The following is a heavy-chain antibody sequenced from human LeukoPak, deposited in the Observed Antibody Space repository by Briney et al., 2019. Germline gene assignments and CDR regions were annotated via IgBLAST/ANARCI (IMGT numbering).Heavy chain of an antibody. CDR1: GGSFSGYY. V-gene: IGHV4-34*01. Sequence: SETLSLTCAVYGGSFSGYYWSWIRQPPGKGLEWSGEINHSGSTNYNPSLKSRVTISVDTSKNQFSLKLSSVTAADTAVYYCARDLRRGYSYGYGERGNYFDYWGQGTLVTVSS. D-gene: IGHD5-18*01. J-gene: IGHJ4*02. CDR2: INHSGST. CDR3: ARDLRRGYSYGYGERGNYFDY.